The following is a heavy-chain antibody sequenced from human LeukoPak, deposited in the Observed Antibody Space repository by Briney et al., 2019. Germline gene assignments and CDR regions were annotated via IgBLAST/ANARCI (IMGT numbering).Heavy chain of an antibody. J-gene: IGHJ6*03. CDR1: GGSISNYY. V-gene: IGHV4-59*01. CDR2: IYDTGST. D-gene: IGHD6-19*01. Sequence: SETLSLTCTVSGGSISNYYWGWIRQPPGKGLEWIGYIYDTGSTNYSPSLKGRVTISVDTSKNQFSLNLNSVTAADTAEYYCARAPGSAYYPYYYMDVWGKGTTVTVSS. CDR3: ARAPGSAYYPYYYMDV.